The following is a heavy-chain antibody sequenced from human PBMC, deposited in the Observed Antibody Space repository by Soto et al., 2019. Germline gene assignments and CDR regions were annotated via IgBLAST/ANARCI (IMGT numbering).Heavy chain of an antibody. J-gene: IGHJ4*02. CDR1: GGSSISYY. CDR3: ARVAYTSGFNFCDY. Sequence: SETLSLPCTVSGGSSISYYWSWIRQSPGKGLEWIGYIDYSGSANYNPSLKSRVTMSADTSKNQFSLRLSSMTAADTAVYYCARVAYTSGFNFCDYWGPGTLVTVSS. V-gene: IGHV4-59*01. CDR2: IDYSGSA. D-gene: IGHD6-19*01.